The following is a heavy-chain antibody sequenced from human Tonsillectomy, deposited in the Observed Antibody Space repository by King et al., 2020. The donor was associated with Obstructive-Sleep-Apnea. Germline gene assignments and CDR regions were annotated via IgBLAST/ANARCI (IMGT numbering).Heavy chain of an antibody. J-gene: IGHJ3*02. CDR2: IWYDGSNK. CDR1: GFTFSSYG. D-gene: IGHD4-23*01. V-gene: IGHV3-33*01. Sequence: VQLVESGGGVVQPGRSLRLSCAASGFTFSSYGMHWVRQAPGKGLEWVAVIWYDGSNKYYADSVKGRFTISRDNSKNTLYLQMNSLRAEDTAVYYCARDKDYSGKGGAFDIWGQGTMVTVSS. CDR3: ARDKDYSGKGGAFDI.